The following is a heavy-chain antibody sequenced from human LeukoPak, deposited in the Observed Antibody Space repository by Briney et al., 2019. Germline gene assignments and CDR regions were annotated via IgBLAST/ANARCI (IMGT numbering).Heavy chain of an antibody. D-gene: IGHD1-26*01. CDR1: GFTFSSYS. CDR2: ISSSSTI. Sequence: GGSLRLSCAASGFTFSSYSMNWVRQAPGKGLEWVSSISSSSTIYYADSVKGRFTISRDNAKNSLYLQMNSLRAEDTAVYYCARGSVGATTAAYWGQGTMVTVSS. V-gene: IGHV3-48*01. CDR3: ARGSVGATTAAY. J-gene: IGHJ3*01.